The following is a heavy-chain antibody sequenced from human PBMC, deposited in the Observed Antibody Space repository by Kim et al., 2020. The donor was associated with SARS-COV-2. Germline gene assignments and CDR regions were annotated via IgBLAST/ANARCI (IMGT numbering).Heavy chain of an antibody. D-gene: IGHD3-16*01. J-gene: IGHJ3*01. V-gene: IGHV3-33*06. CDR1: GFTFSAYG. CDR3: AKVGYRDAGDGAFDV. CDR2: IRFDGNNK. Sequence: GGSLRLSCAASGFTFSAYGMHWVRQAPGKGLEWVAVIRFDGNNKYYGDSVKGRFTISRDNSRNILYLEMNSLRDEDTAVYYCAKVGYRDAGDGAFDVWGQGTMVPVSS.